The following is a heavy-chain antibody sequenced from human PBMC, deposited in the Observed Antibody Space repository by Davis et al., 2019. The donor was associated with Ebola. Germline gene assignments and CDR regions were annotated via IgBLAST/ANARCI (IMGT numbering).Heavy chain of an antibody. J-gene: IGHJ4*02. D-gene: IGHD5-12*01. CDR1: GFTFSSYS. Sequence: GESLKISCAASGFTFSSYSMNWVRQAPGKGLEWVSAISGSGGSTYYADSVKGRFTISRDNSKNTLYLQMNSLRAEDTAVYYCARDGYPIPFDYWGQGTLVTVSS. V-gene: IGHV3-23*01. CDR2: ISGSGGST. CDR3: ARDGYPIPFDY.